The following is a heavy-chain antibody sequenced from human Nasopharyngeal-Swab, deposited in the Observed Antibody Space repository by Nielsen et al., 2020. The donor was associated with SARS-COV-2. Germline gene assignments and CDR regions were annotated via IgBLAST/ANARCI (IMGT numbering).Heavy chain of an antibody. Sequence: GESLKISCKGSGYSFTSYWIGWVRQMPGKGLEWMGIIYPGDSDTRYSPSFQGQVTISAAKSISTAYLQWSSLKASDTAMYYCARRKSSYYYYMDVWGKGTTVTVSS. CDR1: GYSFTSYW. CDR2: IYPGDSDT. J-gene: IGHJ6*03. V-gene: IGHV5-51*01. CDR3: ARRKSSYYYYMDV.